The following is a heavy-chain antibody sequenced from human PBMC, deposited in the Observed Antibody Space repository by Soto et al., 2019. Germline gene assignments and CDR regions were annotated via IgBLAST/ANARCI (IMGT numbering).Heavy chain of an antibody. D-gene: IGHD6-19*01. CDR1: GGSSINYY. J-gene: IGHJ4*02. CDR2: VYSSGHT. CDR3: ASALAVPGYYFDY. V-gene: IGHV4-59*01. Sequence: QVQLQESGPGLVKPSETLSLTCTVSGGSSINYYWTWIRQPPGKGLEWIGYVYSSGHTSYTPSLNSRVTISIDTSKNQFSLKLSSVTAADTAVYYCASALAVPGYYFDYWGQGTLVTVSS.